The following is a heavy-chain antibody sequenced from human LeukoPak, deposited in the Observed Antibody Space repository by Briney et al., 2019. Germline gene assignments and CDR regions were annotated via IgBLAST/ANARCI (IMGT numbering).Heavy chain of an antibody. CDR3: AREKADIVGISPFDY. Sequence: KPSETLSLTCTVSGGSISSSSYYWGWIRQPPGKGLEWVGSIYYSGSTYYNPSLKSRVTISVDTSKNQFSLKLSSVAAADTAVYYCAREKADIVGISPFDYWGQGTLVTVSS. V-gene: IGHV4-39*02. J-gene: IGHJ4*02. D-gene: IGHD2-15*01. CDR1: GGSISSSSYY. CDR2: IYYSGST.